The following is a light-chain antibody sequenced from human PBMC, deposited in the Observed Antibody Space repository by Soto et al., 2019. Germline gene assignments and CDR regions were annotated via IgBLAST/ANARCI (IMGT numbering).Light chain of an antibody. J-gene: IGKJ2*01. CDR1: QSISNY. CDR3: QQSYSTPYT. V-gene: IGKV1-39*01. CDR2: AAS. Sequence: DLQMTQSPSSLSAFIGDRLTITCRSSQSISNYLNWYQHKPGKAPNLLIYAASSLQSGVPSRFSGSGSGTDFTLTISNLQPEDFATYYCQQSYSTPYTFGQGTKLEIE.